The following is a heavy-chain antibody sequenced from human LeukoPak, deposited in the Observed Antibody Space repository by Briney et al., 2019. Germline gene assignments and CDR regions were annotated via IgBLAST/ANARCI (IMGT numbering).Heavy chain of an antibody. J-gene: IGHJ1*01. CDR2: IYYSGST. Sequence: SETLSLTCTVSGGSISSSSYNWGWIRQPPGKGLEWIGSIYYSGSTCYNPSLKSRVTISVDTSKNQFSLKLSSVTAADTAVYYCARPSTKYSSSSGYFQHWGQGTLVTVSS. D-gene: IGHD6-6*01. CDR1: GGSISSSSYN. CDR3: ARPSTKYSSSSGYFQH. V-gene: IGHV4-39*01.